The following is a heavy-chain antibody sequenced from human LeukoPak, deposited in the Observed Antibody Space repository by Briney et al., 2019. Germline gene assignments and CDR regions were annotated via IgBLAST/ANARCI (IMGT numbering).Heavy chain of an antibody. J-gene: IGHJ4*02. Sequence: PGGSLRLSCAASGFTFSSYSMNWVRQAPGKGLEWVSAISGSGGSTYYADSVKGRFTTSRDNSKNTLYLQMNSLRAEDTAVYYCAKRPEAGDYGDYGLYYFDYWGQGTLVTVSS. CDR3: AKRPEAGDYGDYGLYYFDY. V-gene: IGHV3-23*01. CDR2: ISGSGGST. CDR1: GFTFSSYS. D-gene: IGHD4-17*01.